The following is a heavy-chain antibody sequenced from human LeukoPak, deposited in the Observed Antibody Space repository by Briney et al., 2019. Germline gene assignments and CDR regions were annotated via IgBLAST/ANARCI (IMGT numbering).Heavy chain of an antibody. D-gene: IGHD2-2*01. CDR2: IYYSGST. CDR1: GGSISSGSYY. V-gene: IGHV4-30-4*08. Sequence: SETLSLTCTVSGGSISSGSYYWSWIRQHPGKGLEWIGYIYYSGSTYYNPSLKSRVTISVDTSKNQFSLKLSSVTAADTAVYYCARARTQLPPPDYWGQGTLVTVSS. CDR3: ARARTQLPPPDY. J-gene: IGHJ4*02.